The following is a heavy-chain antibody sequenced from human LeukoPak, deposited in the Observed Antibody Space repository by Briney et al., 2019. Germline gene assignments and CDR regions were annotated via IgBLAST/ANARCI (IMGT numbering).Heavy chain of an antibody. V-gene: IGHV1-8*03. D-gene: IGHD3-3*01. J-gene: IGHJ5*02. CDR1: GYTFINYD. CDR2: MNSNSGNT. Sequence: ASVKVSCKASGYTFINYDINWVRQAPGQGLEWMGWMNSNSGNTGYAQKFQGRVTITRNTSISTAYMELNSLTSEDTAVYFCATRRLERRAGSWFDPWGQGTLVTVSS. CDR3: ATRRLERRAGSWFDP.